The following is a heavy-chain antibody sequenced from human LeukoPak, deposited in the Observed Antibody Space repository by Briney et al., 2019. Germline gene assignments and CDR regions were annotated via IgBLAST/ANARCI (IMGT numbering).Heavy chain of an antibody. CDR2: MNPNSGKT. J-gene: IGHJ4*02. D-gene: IGHD3-9*01. Sequence: ASVKVSCKASGYSFNNFDINWVRQATGQGLEWMGWMNPNSGKTGCAQKFQGRFTMTRDTSISTAYMELNSLISEDTAMYYCARGWLSDWGQGTLVTVSS. V-gene: IGHV1-8*01. CDR3: ARGWLSD. CDR1: GYSFNNFD.